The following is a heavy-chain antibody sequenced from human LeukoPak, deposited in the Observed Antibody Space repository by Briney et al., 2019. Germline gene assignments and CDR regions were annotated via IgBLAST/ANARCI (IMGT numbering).Heavy chain of an antibody. CDR3: ARGEYYYDGGY. D-gene: IGHD3-22*01. J-gene: IGHJ1*01. CDR1: GLTFSSFW. V-gene: IGHV3-7*04. Sequence: GGSLRLSCAASGLTFSSFWMSWVRQAPGKGLEWVANIRQDGSEKYYADSVKGRFTISRDNAKNSLYLQMNSLRVEDTAVYYCARGEYYYDGGYWGQGTLVTV. CDR2: IRQDGSEK.